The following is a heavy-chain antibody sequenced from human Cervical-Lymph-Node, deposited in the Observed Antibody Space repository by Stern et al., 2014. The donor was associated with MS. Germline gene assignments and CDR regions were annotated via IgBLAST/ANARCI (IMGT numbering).Heavy chain of an antibody. J-gene: IGHJ3*02. V-gene: IGHV1-18*01. CDR1: GYTFTSYG. CDR3: ARCLLGSENAFDN. D-gene: IGHD2-15*01. CDR2: ISASNGNT. Sequence: VPLVQSGAEVMKPGGSVKVSCKASGYTFTSYGISWVRQAPGQGLEWMGWISASNGNTNYAQNLQGRVTRTTDTSTSTAYMELRSLRSDDTAVYYCARCLLGSENAFDNWGQGTMVTVSS.